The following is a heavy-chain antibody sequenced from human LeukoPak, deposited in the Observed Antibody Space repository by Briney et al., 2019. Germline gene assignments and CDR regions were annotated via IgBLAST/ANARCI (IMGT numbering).Heavy chain of an antibody. Sequence: GGSLRLSCAASGFTFGIYAMSWVRQAPGQGLDWVSAISARDGSTYYADSVKGRFTISRDNSKNTLYLQMNSLRVEDTALYYCARRAPSHDFDDWGQGTLVTVSS. CDR2: ISARDGST. CDR3: ARRAPSHDFDD. J-gene: IGHJ4*02. CDR1: GFTFGIYA. V-gene: IGHV3-23*01.